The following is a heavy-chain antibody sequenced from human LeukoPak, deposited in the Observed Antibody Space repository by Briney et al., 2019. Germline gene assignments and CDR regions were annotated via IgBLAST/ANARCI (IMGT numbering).Heavy chain of an antibody. D-gene: IGHD1-26*01. CDR2: ISAYSGNT. J-gene: IGHJ6*03. Sequence: GASVKVSCKASGYTFTSYGISWVRQAPGQGLEWMGWISAYSGNTNYAQKLQGRVTMTTDTSTSTAYMELRSLRSDDTAVYYCARSGSYSNYYYYYYMDVWGKGTTVTVSS. V-gene: IGHV1-18*01. CDR1: GYTFTSYG. CDR3: ARSGSYSNYYYYYYMDV.